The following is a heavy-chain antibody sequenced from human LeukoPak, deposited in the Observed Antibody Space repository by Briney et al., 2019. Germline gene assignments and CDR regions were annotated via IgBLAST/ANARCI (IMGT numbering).Heavy chain of an antibody. Sequence: GGSLRLSCAASGLTFSSYGMHWVRQAPGKGLEWVAVISYDGGNKYYADSVKGRFTISRDNSKNTLYLQMNSLRAEDTAVYYCARDYGSGSYFDYWGQGTLVTVSS. CDR3: ARDYGSGSYFDY. V-gene: IGHV3-30*03. J-gene: IGHJ4*02. CDR1: GLTFSSYG. D-gene: IGHD3-10*01. CDR2: ISYDGGNK.